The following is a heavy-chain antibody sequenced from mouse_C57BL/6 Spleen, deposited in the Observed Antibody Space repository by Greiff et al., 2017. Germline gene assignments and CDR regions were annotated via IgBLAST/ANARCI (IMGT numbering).Heavy chain of an antibody. CDR3: ARALYGNYGFDY. CDR1: GFTFSSYA. J-gene: IGHJ2*01. Sequence: EVQLVESGGGLVKPGGSLKLSCAASGFTFSSYAMSWVRQTPEKRLEWVATISDGGSYTYSPDNVKGRFTISRDNAKNNLYMQMSHLKSEDTAMYYCARALYGNYGFDYWGQGTTLTVSS. V-gene: IGHV5-4*01. CDR2: ISDGGSYT. D-gene: IGHD2-1*01.